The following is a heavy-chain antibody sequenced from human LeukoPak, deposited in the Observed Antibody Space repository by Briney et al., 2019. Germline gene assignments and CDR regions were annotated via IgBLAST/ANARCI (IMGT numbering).Heavy chain of an antibody. J-gene: IGHJ4*02. Sequence: PGKSLRLSCAASGFTFDDYAMHWVRQAPGKGLEWVSGISWNSGSIGYADSVKGRFTISRDNAKNSLYLQMNSLRAEDMALYYCARDGRYYDFWSGYQPFDYWGQGTLVTVSS. CDR3: ARDGRYYDFWSGYQPFDY. CDR1: GFTFDDYA. V-gene: IGHV3-9*03. D-gene: IGHD3-3*01. CDR2: ISWNSGSI.